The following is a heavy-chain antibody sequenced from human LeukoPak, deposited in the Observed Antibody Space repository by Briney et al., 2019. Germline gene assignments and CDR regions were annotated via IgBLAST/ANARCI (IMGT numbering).Heavy chain of an antibody. J-gene: IGHJ5*02. V-gene: IGHV4-39*01. CDR1: GGSISSSSYY. Sequence: PSETLSLTCTVSGGSISSSSYYWGWIRQPPGKGLEWIGSIDYSGSPYYNPSLKSRVTISADTSKNQFSLKLSSVTAADTAVYYCARQAGAAAGIVAGWFDPWDQGTLVTVSS. D-gene: IGHD6-13*01. CDR3: ARQAGAAAGIVAGWFDP. CDR2: IDYSGSP.